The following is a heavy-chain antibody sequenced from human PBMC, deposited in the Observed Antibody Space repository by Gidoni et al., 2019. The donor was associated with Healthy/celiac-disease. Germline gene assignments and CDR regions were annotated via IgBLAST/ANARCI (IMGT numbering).Heavy chain of an antibody. J-gene: IGHJ4*02. CDR3: AKEGLPRSVDY. CDR1: GFTFSRYA. CDR2: ISGSGGST. Sequence: EVQLLESGGGLVQTGGSLRLSCPASGFTFSRYAMSWVRPAPGKGLEWVSAISGSGGSTYYAYSVKGRFTISRDNSKNTLYLQMNSLRAEDTAVYYCAKEGLPRSVDYWGQGTLVTVSS. D-gene: IGHD5-12*01. V-gene: IGHV3-23*01.